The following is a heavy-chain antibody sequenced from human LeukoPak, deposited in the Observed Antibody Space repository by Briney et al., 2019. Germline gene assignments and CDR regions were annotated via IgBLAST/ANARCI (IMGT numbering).Heavy chain of an antibody. D-gene: IGHD3-16*01. CDR2: ISSDGSNK. J-gene: IGHJ4*02. CDR1: GFTFSTYV. Sequence: GGSQRLSCAVSGFTFSTYVMHWVRQAPGKGLEWVAVISSDGSNKYHADSVKGRFTISRDNSKNTLYLQMNSLRAEDTAVYFCARDLGDWGQGTLVTVSS. V-gene: IGHV3-30-3*01. CDR3: ARDLGD.